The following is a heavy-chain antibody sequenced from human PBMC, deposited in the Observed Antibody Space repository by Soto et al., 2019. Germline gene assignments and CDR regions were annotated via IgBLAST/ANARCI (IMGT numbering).Heavy chain of an antibody. Sequence: GGSLRLSCAASGFTFSSYGMHWVRQAPGKGLEWVAVISYDGTNNYYTESVKGRFTISRDNSKNTLFLQMNSLRAEDTAVYFSAKGDCSGGSCYFSAFDIWGQGTMVTV. CDR1: GFTFSSYG. CDR2: ISYDGTNN. V-gene: IGHV3-30*18. D-gene: IGHD2-15*01. CDR3: AKGDCSGGSCYFSAFDI. J-gene: IGHJ3*02.